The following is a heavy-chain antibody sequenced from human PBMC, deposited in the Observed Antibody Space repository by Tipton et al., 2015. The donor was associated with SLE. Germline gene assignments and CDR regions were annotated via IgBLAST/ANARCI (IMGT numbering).Heavy chain of an antibody. Sequence: SLRLSCVASGFSFSNYWMSWVRQVPGKGLEWVANMNQDGNEKYYVDSVKGRFTISRDNAKNSLFLQMNSLRGEDTAVYYCAREDSSTSIYWGQGTLLTVSS. CDR3: AREDSSTSIY. V-gene: IGHV3-7*01. CDR1: GFSFSNYW. J-gene: IGHJ4*02. D-gene: IGHD4-11*01. CDR2: MNQDGNEK.